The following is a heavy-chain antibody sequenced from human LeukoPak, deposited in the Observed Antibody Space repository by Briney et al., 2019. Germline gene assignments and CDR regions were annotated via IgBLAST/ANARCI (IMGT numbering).Heavy chain of an antibody. J-gene: IGHJ4*02. D-gene: IGHD6-13*01. V-gene: IGHV1-69*04. Sequence: AASVKVSCKASGGTFSSYAISWVRQAPGQGLEWMGRIIPILGIANYAQKFQGRVTITADKSTSTAYMELSSLRSEDTAVYYCARDLGIAYYFDYWGQGTLVTVSS. CDR2: IIPILGIA. CDR1: GGTFSSYA. CDR3: ARDLGIAYYFDY.